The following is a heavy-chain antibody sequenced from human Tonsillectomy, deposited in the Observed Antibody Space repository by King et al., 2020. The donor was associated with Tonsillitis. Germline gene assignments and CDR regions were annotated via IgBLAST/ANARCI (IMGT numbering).Heavy chain of an antibody. CDR1: GGSISSSSYY. CDR3: ARKVPYSNYVDWFDP. Sequence: QLQESGPGLVKPSETLSLTCTVSGGSISSSSYYWGWIRQPPGKGLEWIGSIYYSGSTYYNPSLKSRVTISVDTSKNQFSLKLSSVTAADTAVYYCARKVPYSNYVDWFDPWGQGTLVTVSS. CDR2: IYYSGST. D-gene: IGHD4-11*01. V-gene: IGHV4-39*01. J-gene: IGHJ5*02.